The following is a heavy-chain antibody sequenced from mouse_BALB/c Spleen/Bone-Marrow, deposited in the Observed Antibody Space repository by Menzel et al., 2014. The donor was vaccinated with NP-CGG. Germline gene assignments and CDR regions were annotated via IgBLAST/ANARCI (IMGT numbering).Heavy chain of an antibody. V-gene: IGHV5-17*02. CDR3: TRGGNWEDFDY. J-gene: IGHJ2*01. CDR2: ISSDSGAI. CDR1: GFTFSSFG. Sequence: EVMLVESGGGLVQPGGSRKLSCAASGFTFSSFGMRWVRQAPEKGLEWIAYISSDSGAIFYADTVKGRFTISRDNPKNTLFLQMTSLRSEDTAIYFRTRGGNWEDFDYWGQGTTLTVSS. D-gene: IGHD4-1*01.